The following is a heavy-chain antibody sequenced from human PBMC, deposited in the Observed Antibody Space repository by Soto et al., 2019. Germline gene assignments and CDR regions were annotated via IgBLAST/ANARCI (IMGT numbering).Heavy chain of an antibody. CDR1: GGSISSYY. V-gene: IGHV4-59*01. CDR2: IYYSGST. J-gene: IGHJ4*02. D-gene: IGHD6-13*01. CDR3: ARVAYSSSWYSGGFDY. Sequence: SETLSLTCTVSGGSISSYYWSWIRQPPGKGLEWIGYIYYSGSTNYNPSLKSRVTISVDTSKNQFSLKLSSVTAADTAVYYCARVAYSSSWYSGGFDYWGQGTLVTVSS.